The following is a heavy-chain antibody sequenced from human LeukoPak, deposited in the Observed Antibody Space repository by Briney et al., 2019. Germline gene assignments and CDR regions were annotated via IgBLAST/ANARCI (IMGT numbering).Heavy chain of an antibody. CDR3: ARSYSGFGYALHDY. Sequence: ASVKVSCKASGYTFTDYYMHWVRQAPGQGLEWMGWINPNSGGTNYAQNFQGRVTMTRDTSISTAYMELSSLRSDDTAMYYCARSYSGFGYALHDYWGQGTLVTVSS. V-gene: IGHV1-2*02. CDR2: INPNSGGT. CDR1: GYTFTDYY. J-gene: IGHJ4*02. D-gene: IGHD1-26*01.